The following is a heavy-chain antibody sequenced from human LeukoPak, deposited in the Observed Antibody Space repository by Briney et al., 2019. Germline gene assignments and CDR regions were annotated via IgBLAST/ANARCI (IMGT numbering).Heavy chain of an antibody. D-gene: IGHD6-19*01. CDR1: GYTFTSYG. CDR3: ARVSVAATGVRDY. CDR2: ISAYNGNT. V-gene: IGHV1-18*01. J-gene: IGHJ4*02. Sequence: ASVKVSCKASGYTFTSYGISWVRQAPGQGLEWMGWISAYNGNTNYAQKFQGRVTMTRDTSISTAYMELSRLRSDDTAVYYCARVSVAATGVRDYWGQGTLVTVSS.